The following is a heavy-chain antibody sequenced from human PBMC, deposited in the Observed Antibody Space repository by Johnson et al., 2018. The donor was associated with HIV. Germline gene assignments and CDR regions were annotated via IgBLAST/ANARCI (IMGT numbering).Heavy chain of an antibody. Sequence: VQLVESGGGVVQPGRSLKLSCAASGFTFSSYAMHWVRQAPGKGLDWVAVISYDGSNKYYADSVKGRFTISRDNSKNTLYLQMNSLRAEDTAVYYCARARDRSSSRDAFDFWGQGTMVTVSS. D-gene: IGHD6-13*01. CDR3: ARARDRSSSRDAFDF. J-gene: IGHJ3*01. CDR1: GFTFSSYA. CDR2: ISYDGSNK. V-gene: IGHV3-30-3*01.